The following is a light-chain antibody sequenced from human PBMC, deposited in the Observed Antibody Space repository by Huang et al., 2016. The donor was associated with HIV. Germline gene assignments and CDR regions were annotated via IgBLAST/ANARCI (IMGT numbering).Light chain of an antibody. CDR2: GAS. CDR3: QQYWSNPRT. Sequence: DIQMTQSPSSLSASMGDRVTITCRASRGISNSLAWYQQKPGKAPELMLYGASTLQSGVPSRFSGIGAGTDYTLTISSLQPEDFATYYCQQYWSNPRTFGQGTKVEIK. CDR1: RGISNS. V-gene: IGKV1-NL1*01. J-gene: IGKJ1*01.